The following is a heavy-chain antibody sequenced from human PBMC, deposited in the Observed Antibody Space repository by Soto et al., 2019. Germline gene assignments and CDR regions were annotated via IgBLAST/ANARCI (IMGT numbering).Heavy chain of an antibody. J-gene: IGHJ6*02. CDR3: SRDQSSSSLPPVVNYYGMDV. Sequence: PGGSLRLSCAASGFTFSSYSMNWVRQAPGKGLEWVSSISSSSSYIYYADSVKGRFTISRDNAKNSLYLQMNSLRAEDTAVYYCSRDQSSSSLPPVVNYYGMDVWGQGTTVTVSS. CDR2: ISSSSSYI. D-gene: IGHD6-6*01. V-gene: IGHV3-21*01. CDR1: GFTFSSYS.